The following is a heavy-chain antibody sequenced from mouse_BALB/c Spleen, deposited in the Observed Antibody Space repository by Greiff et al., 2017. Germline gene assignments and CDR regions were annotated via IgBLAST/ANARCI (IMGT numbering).Heavy chain of an antibody. V-gene: IGHV2-9*02. CDR2: IWAGGST. J-gene: IGHJ3*01. CDR1: GFSLTSYG. D-gene: IGHD2-4*01. Sequence: VQGVESGPGLVAPSQSLSITCTVSGFSLTSYGVHWVRQPPGKGLEWLGVIWAGGSTNYNSALMSRLSISKDNSKSQVFLKMNSLQTDDTAMYYCAREGYDYGGFAYWGQGTLVTVSA. CDR3: AREGYDYGGFAY.